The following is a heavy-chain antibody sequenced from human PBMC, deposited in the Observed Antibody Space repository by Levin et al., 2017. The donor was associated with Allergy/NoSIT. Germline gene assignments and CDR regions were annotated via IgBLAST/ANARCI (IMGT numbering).Heavy chain of an antibody. D-gene: IGHD3-22*01. CDR2: ISVSGGST. J-gene: IGHJ4*01. Sequence: GGSLRLSCAASGFTFSNYAMNWVRQAPGKGLEWVSGISVSGGSTYYADSVKGRFTISRDNSKKMVHLQMNSLRAEDTAVYYCAKGMYYTDSSGYRVFDYWGHGTLVTVSS. V-gene: IGHV3-23*01. CDR3: AKGMYYTDSSGYRVFDY. CDR1: GFTFSNYA.